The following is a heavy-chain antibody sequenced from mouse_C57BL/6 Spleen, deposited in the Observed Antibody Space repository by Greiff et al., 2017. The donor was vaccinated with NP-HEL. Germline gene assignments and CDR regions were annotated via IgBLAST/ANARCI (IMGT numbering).Heavy chain of an antibody. V-gene: IGHV3-6*01. CDR3: ARGLRRRDYYAMDY. D-gene: IGHD2-2*01. CDR1: GYSITSGYY. Sequence: EVQVVESGPGLVKPSQSLSLTCSVTGYSITSGYYWNWIRQFPGNKLEWMGYISYDGSNNYNPSLKNRISITRDTSKNQFFLKLNSVTTEDTATYYGARGLRRRDYYAMDYWGQGTSVTVSS. CDR2: ISYDGSN. J-gene: IGHJ4*01.